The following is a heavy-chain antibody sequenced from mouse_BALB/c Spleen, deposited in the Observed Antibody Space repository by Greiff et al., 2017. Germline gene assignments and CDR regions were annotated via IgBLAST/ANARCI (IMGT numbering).Heavy chain of an antibody. CDR3: TRSRVTRLYYAMDY. V-gene: IGHV1S81*02. CDR2: INPSNGGT. CDR1: GYTFTSYY. J-gene: IGHJ4*01. Sequence: VQLQQSGAELVKPGASVKLSCKASGYTFTSYYMYWVKQRPGQGLEWIGEINPSNGGTNFNEKFKSKATLTVDKSSSTAYMQLSSLTSEDSAVYYCTRSRVTRLYYAMDYWGQGTSVTVSS. D-gene: IGHD3-2*02.